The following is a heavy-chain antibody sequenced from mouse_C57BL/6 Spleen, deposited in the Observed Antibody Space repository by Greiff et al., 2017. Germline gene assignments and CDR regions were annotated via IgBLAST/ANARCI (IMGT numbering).Heavy chain of an antibody. CDR3: ARGIITTVVDYYAMDY. J-gene: IGHJ4*01. CDR1: GYTFTSYW. D-gene: IGHD1-1*01. V-gene: IGHV1-64*01. CDR2: IHPNSGST. Sequence: QVQLQQPGAELVKPGASVKLSCKASGYTFTSYWMHWVKQRPGQGLEWIGMIHPNSGSTNYNEKFKSKAKLTVDKSSSTAYMQRSSLTSEDSAVYYCARGIITTVVDYYAMDYWGQGASVTVSS.